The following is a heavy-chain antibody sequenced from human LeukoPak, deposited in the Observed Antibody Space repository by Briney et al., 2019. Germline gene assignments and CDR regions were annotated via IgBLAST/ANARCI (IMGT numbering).Heavy chain of an antibody. V-gene: IGHV4-39*07. D-gene: IGHD5-18*01. CDR2: IYHSGTT. CDR1: GGSIGRSGHF. Sequence: PSETLSLTCTVYGGSIGRSGHFGAWVPRPPGRGREWFGSIYHSGTTYYSPFLRSRVTISLDTSTNQFSLNLRSVTAADTAVYYCARLVSYGMKNWFDPWGQGTLVTVSS. J-gene: IGHJ5*02. CDR3: ARLVSYGMKNWFDP.